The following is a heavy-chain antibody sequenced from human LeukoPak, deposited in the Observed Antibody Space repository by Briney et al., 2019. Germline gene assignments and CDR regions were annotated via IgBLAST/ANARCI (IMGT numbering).Heavy chain of an antibody. Sequence: PSETLSLTCTVSGGSVSSGSFYWSWIRQPPGKRLEWIGYIYHSGSTNYNPSLKSRVTISVDTSKNQFSLKLSSVTAADTAVYYCAREGTGYSSGWVDFWGQGTLVTVSS. V-gene: IGHV4-61*01. CDR3: AREGTGYSSGWVDF. CDR1: GGSVSSGSFY. D-gene: IGHD6-19*01. CDR2: IYHSGST. J-gene: IGHJ5*01.